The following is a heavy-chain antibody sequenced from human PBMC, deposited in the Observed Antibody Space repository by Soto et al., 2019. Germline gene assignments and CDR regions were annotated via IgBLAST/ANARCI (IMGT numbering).Heavy chain of an antibody. CDR1: GYSFTSYW. Sequence: PGESLKISCKGSGYSFTSYWISWVRQMPGKGLEWMGRIDPSDSYTNYSPSFQGHVTISADKSISTAYLQWSSLKASDTATYYCATRDYYDSSGYTAVDYWGQGTLVTVSS. V-gene: IGHV5-10-1*01. CDR2: IDPSDSYT. D-gene: IGHD3-22*01. CDR3: ATRDYYDSSGYTAVDY. J-gene: IGHJ4*02.